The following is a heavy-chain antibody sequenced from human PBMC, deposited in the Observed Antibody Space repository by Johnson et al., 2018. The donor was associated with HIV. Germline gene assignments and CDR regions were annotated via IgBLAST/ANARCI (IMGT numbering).Heavy chain of an antibody. CDR2: ISYDGNNK. D-gene: IGHD6-6*01. CDR3: AKDLIAARRGCDAFDI. J-gene: IGHJ3*02. Sequence: QVQLVESGGGVVQPGRSLRLSCAASGFTFSTYAIHWVRQAPGKGLEWVAVISYDGNNKYYADSVKGRFTISRDNSKNTLYLQMNSLRAEDTAVYYCAKDLIAARRGCDAFDIWGQGTMVTVSS. CDR1: GFTFSTYA. V-gene: IGHV3-30-3*01.